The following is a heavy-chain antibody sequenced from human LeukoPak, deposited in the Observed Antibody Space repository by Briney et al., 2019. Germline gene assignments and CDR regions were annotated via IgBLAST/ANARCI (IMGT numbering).Heavy chain of an antibody. Sequence: GGSLRLSCAASGFTFSNAWMSWVRQAPGKGLEWVGRIKSKTDGGTTDYAAPVKGRFTISRDDSKNTLYLQMNSLRAEDTAVYYCAKETPAMDVWGKGTTVTVSS. V-gene: IGHV3-15*01. CDR2: IKSKTDGGTT. J-gene: IGHJ6*03. CDR3: AKETPAMDV. CDR1: GFTFSNAW.